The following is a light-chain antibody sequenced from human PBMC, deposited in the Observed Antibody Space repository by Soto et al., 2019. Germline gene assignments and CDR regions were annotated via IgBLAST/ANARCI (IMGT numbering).Light chain of an antibody. CDR2: SND. CDR1: TSNIESNT. V-gene: IGLV1-44*01. CDR3: AAWDDNLNGPV. Sequence: QLVLTQPPSASGTPGQRVTISCSGSTSNIESNTVNWYQQLPRTAPKLLIYSNDQRPSGVPDRFSGSKSGTSASLAISGLQSEDEADYYCAAWDDNLNGPVFGGGTKVTVL. J-gene: IGLJ2*01.